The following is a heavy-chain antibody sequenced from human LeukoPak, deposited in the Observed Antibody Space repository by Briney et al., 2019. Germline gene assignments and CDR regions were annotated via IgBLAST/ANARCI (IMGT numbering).Heavy chain of an antibody. J-gene: IGHJ4*02. CDR1: GGSISSYY. D-gene: IGHD5-18*01. V-gene: IGHV4-4*07. Sequence: SETLSLTCTVSGGSISSYYWSWIRQPAGKELEWIGRIYTSGSTNYNPSLKSRVTMSVDTSKNQFSLKLSSVTAADTAVYYCARDRDTAMAHYFDYWGQGTLVTVSS. CDR3: ARDRDTAMAHYFDY. CDR2: IYTSGST.